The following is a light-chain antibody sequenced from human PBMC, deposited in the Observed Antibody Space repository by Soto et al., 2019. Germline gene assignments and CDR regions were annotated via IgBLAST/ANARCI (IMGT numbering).Light chain of an antibody. V-gene: IGLV2-8*01. CDR3: SSYAVSDSLV. CDR2: EVN. CDR1: SSDVGGYDY. Sequence: QSVLTQPPSASGSPGQSVTISCTGTSSDVGGYDYVSWYQQHPGKVPKLMIYEVNKRPSGVPDRFSGSKSGNTASLTVSGLQTEDEADYYCSSYAVSDSLVFGGGTQLTV. J-gene: IGLJ2*01.